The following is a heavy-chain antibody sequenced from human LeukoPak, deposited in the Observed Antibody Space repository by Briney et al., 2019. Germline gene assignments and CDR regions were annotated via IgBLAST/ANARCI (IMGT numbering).Heavy chain of an antibody. J-gene: IGHJ4*02. CDR3: AKDRGWSLYYFDY. Sequence: GGSLRLSCAASGFTFSSYSMNWVRQAPGKGLEWVSSISSRSGYIYYADSVKGRFTISRDNAKNSLYLQMNSLRAEDTAVYYCAKDRGWSLYYFDYWGQGTLVTVSS. V-gene: IGHV3-21*01. D-gene: IGHD6-19*01. CDR2: ISSRSGYI. CDR1: GFTFSSYS.